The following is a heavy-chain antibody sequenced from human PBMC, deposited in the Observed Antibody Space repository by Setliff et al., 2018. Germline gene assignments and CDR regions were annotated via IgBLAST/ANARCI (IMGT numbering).Heavy chain of an antibody. CDR2: IYSSGST. CDR1: GGSISSGDYY. D-gene: IGHD3-22*01. Sequence: LSLTCTVSGGSISSGDYYWSWIRQPPGKGLEWIGYIYSSGSTYYNPSLKSRVSISVDTSKNQFSLKLSSATAADTAVYYCARESRYYYDNLGTLDYWGQGTLVTVS. V-gene: IGHV4-30-4*08. J-gene: IGHJ4*02. CDR3: ARESRYYYDNLGTLDY.